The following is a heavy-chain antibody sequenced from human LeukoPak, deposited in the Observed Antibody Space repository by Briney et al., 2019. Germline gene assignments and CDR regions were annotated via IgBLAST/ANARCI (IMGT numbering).Heavy chain of an antibody. D-gene: IGHD1-1*01. CDR3: VRGGWHNWNVDFDY. Sequence: PGGSLRLSCAASGFTFSSYSMNWVRQAPGKGLVWVSCINGDGSDTNYVDSVRGRFTISRDNAKNTLYLQMNSLRAEDTAVYYCVRGGWHNWNVDFDYWGQGTLVTVSS. CDR1: GFTFSSYS. J-gene: IGHJ4*02. CDR2: INGDGSDT. V-gene: IGHV3-74*01.